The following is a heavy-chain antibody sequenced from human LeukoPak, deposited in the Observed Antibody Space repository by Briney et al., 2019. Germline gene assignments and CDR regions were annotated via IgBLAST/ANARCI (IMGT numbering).Heavy chain of an antibody. Sequence: HPGGSLRLSCATSGFTFSDCAMTWVRQAPGKGLEWVSAIGADAGSTYYADSVKGRFTISRDNSKNTLYLQMNSLRAEDTALYYCAKDDSGGYFPDFWGQGTLVTVSS. V-gene: IGHV3-23*01. D-gene: IGHD3-22*01. CDR2: IGADAGST. J-gene: IGHJ4*02. CDR1: GFTFSDCA. CDR3: AKDDSGGYFPDF.